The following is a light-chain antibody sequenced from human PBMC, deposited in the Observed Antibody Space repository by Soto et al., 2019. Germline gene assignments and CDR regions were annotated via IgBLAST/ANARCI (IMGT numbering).Light chain of an antibody. CDR3: QQSYTTPYT. J-gene: IGKJ2*01. Sequence: DIQMTQSPSSLSASVGDRVTITCRASQRINSFLNWYQQRPGRAPNLLIYAASTLQSGVPSRFSGSGSGTDFTLTISSLQPEDFATYFCQQSYTTPYTFDQGTKLEIK. CDR1: QRINSF. V-gene: IGKV1-39*01. CDR2: AAS.